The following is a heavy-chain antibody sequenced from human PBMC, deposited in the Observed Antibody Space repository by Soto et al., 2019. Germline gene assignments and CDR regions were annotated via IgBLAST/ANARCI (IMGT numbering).Heavy chain of an antibody. Sequence: ASVKVSCKASGYTFTGYYIHWVRQAPVQGLEWMGWINPNSGGTNYAQKFQGRVTMTRDTSISTAYMELSRLRSDDTAVYYCARVPMDIVVVPAAIWFDPWGQGTLVTVSS. CDR3: ARVPMDIVVVPAAIWFDP. CDR1: GYTFTGYY. V-gene: IGHV1-2*02. D-gene: IGHD2-2*03. CDR2: INPNSGGT. J-gene: IGHJ5*02.